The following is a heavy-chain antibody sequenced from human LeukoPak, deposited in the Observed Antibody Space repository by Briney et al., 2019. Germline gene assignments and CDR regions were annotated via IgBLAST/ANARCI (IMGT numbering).Heavy chain of an antibody. Sequence: ASVKVSCKASGYTFTGYYMHWVRQAPGQGLEWMGWTNPNSGGTNYAQKFQGRVTMTRDTSISTAYMELSRLRSDDTAVYYCASNPDYDFWSGYSDWGQGTLVPVYS. V-gene: IGHV1-2*02. D-gene: IGHD3-3*01. CDR1: GYTFTGYY. CDR3: ASNPDYDFWSGYSD. J-gene: IGHJ4*02. CDR2: TNPNSGGT.